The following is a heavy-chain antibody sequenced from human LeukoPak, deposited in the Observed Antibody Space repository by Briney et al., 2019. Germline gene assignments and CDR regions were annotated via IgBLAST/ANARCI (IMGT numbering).Heavy chain of an antibody. CDR1: GFTFSSYE. J-gene: IGHJ5*02. V-gene: IGHV3-48*03. Sequence: GGSLRLSCAASGFTFSSYEMNWVRQAPGKGLEWVSYISTSGTTIYYADSVKGRFTISRDNAKKSLYLQMNSLRAEDTAVYYCTRINWLDPWGQGTPVTVSS. CDR2: ISTSGTTI. CDR3: TRINWLDP.